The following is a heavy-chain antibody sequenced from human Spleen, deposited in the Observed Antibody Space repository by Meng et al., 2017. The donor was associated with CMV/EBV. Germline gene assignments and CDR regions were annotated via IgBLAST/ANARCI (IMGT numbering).Heavy chain of an antibody. CDR2: ISNDGSNK. V-gene: IGHV3-30*19. J-gene: IGHJ4*02. CDR1: GFTFNNYG. CDR3: ARVYFPTGFDY. Sequence: GESLKISCVASGFTFNNYGMHWVRQAPGKGLEWVAVISNDGSNKYYADSVKGRFTISRDNSKNTLYLQMKSLRAEDTAVYYCARVYFPTGFDYWGQGTLVTVSS. D-gene: IGHD2-8*02.